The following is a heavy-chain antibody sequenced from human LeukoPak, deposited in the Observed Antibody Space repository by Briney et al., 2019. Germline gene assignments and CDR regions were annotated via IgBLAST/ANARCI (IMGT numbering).Heavy chain of an antibody. J-gene: IGHJ4*02. V-gene: IGHV4-59*08. CDR1: AGSITNYY. D-gene: IGHD3-16*02. CDR2: IYYSGST. CDR3: ARHGGYHSPIDY. Sequence: SETLSLTCTVSAGSITNYYWSWIRQPPGRGREGIGYIYYSGSTNYNSSLKSRVSISVDTSKNQFSLKLSSVTAADTAVYYCARHGGYHSPIDYWGQGTLVTVSS.